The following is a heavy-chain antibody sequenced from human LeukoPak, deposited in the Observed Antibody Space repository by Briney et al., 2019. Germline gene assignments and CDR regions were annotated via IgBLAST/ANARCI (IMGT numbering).Heavy chain of an antibody. D-gene: IGHD3-22*01. Sequence: GASVKVSCKASGGTFSSYAISWVRQAPGHGLEWMGGIIPIFGTANYAQKFQGRVTITTDESTSTAYMELSSLRSEDTAVYYCAVNYYYDSSGYRPYDAFDIWGQGTMVTVPS. CDR1: GGTFSSYA. J-gene: IGHJ3*02. V-gene: IGHV1-69*05. CDR2: IIPIFGTA. CDR3: AVNYYYDSSGYRPYDAFDI.